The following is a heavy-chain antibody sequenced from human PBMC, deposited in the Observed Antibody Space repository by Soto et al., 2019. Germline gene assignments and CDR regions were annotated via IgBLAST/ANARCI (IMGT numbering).Heavy chain of an antibody. V-gene: IGHV4-31*03. CDR2: IYYSGST. D-gene: IGHD3-10*01. CDR3: ARDWVLRGPSIYYYGMDV. J-gene: IGHJ6*02. Sequence: SETLSLTCTVSGGSISSGGYYWSWIRQHPGKGLEWIWYIYYSGSTYYNPSLKSRVTISVDTSKNQFSLKLSSVTAADTAVYYCARDWVLRGPSIYYYGMDVWGQGTTVTVSS. CDR1: GGSISSGGYY.